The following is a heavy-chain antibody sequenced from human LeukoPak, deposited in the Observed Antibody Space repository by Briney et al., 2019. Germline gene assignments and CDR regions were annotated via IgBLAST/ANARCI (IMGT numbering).Heavy chain of an antibody. Sequence: PGGSLRFSCAASGFTFSSYSMNWVRQAPGKGLEWVSSISSSSSYIYYADSVKGRFTISRDNAKNSLYLQMNSLRAEDTAVYYCASPYYYDSSGSQRAFDIWGQGTMVTVSS. D-gene: IGHD3-22*01. J-gene: IGHJ3*02. V-gene: IGHV3-21*01. CDR2: ISSSSSYI. CDR3: ASPYYYDSSGSQRAFDI. CDR1: GFTFSSYS.